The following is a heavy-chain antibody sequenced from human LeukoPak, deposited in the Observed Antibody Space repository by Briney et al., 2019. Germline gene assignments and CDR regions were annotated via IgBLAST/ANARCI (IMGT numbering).Heavy chain of an antibody. J-gene: IGHJ6*02. Sequence: PGGSLRLPCAASDFTFTPYSMNWVRQAPGKGLEWVSSISSDGNYIFYADSLKGRFTISRDNAKDSLYLQMRSLRAEDTAVYYCARVFFNQHAMDVWGQGTTVTVSS. CDR1: DFTFTPYS. CDR2: ISSDGNYI. V-gene: IGHV3-21*01. D-gene: IGHD1-14*01. CDR3: ARVFFNQHAMDV.